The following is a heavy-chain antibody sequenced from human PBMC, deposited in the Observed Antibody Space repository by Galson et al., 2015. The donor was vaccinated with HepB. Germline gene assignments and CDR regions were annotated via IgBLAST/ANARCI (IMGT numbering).Heavy chain of an antibody. J-gene: IGHJ3*02. V-gene: IGHV3-21*01. CDR1: GFTFSSYS. D-gene: IGHD6-13*01. CDR2: ISSSSSGI. CDR3: AKYSSIWSGDAFDI. Sequence: SLRLSCAASGFTFSSYSMNWVRQAPGKGLEWVSSISSSSSGIYYVDSVKGRFTISRDNAKNSLYLQMNSLRAEDTAVYYCAKYSSIWSGDAFDIWGQGTMVTVSS.